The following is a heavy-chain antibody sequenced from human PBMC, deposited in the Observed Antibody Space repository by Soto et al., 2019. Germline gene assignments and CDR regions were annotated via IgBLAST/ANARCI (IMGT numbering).Heavy chain of an antibody. Sequence: GESLKISCKGSGYSFTSYWIGWVRQMPGKGLEWMGIIYPGDSDTRYSPSFQGQVTISADKSISTAYLQWSSLKASDTAMYYCASPSGTTVVTAPDAFDIWGQGTMVTVSS. CDR2: IYPGDSDT. CDR1: GYSFTSYW. CDR3: ASPSGTTVVTAPDAFDI. D-gene: IGHD2-21*02. J-gene: IGHJ3*02. V-gene: IGHV5-51*01.